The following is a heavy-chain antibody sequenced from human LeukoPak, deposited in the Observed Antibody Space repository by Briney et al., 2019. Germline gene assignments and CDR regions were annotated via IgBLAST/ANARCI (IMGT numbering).Heavy chain of an antibody. J-gene: IGHJ4*02. CDR1: GYTFTGYY. D-gene: IGHD6-6*01. CDR2: INPNSGGT. CDR3: ARGYELWYSSSWGVDY. V-gene: IGHV1-2*02. Sequence: ASVKVSCKASGYTFTGYYMHWVRQAPGQGLEWMGWINPNSGGTNYAQKFQGRVTMTRDTSISTAYMELSRLRSDDTAVYYCARGYELWYSSSWGVDYWGQGTLVTVSS.